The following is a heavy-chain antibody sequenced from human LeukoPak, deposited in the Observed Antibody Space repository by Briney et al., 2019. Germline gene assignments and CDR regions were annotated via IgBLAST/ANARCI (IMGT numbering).Heavy chain of an antibody. CDR2: IYYSGST. J-gene: IGHJ3*02. Sequence: SETLSLTCTVSGGSISSYYWSWIRQPPGKGLEWIGYIYYSGSTNYNPSLKSRVTISVDTSKNQFSLKLSSVTAADTAVYHCARSSHLRGLYGAGDAFDIWGQGTMVTVSS. CDR1: GGSISSYY. CDR3: ARSSHLRGLYGAGDAFDI. D-gene: IGHD6-19*01. V-gene: IGHV4-59*08.